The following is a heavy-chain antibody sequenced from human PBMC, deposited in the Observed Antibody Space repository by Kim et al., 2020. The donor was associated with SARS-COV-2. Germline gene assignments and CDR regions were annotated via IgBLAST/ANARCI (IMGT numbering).Heavy chain of an antibody. CDR3: ARGSIAVT. Sequence: SVSTNYNPALRSRSTISVDTSKNQFSLKLSSVTAADTAVYYCARGSIAVTWGQGTLVTVSS. D-gene: IGHD6-19*01. CDR2: SVST. V-gene: IGHV4-59*09. J-gene: IGHJ5*02.